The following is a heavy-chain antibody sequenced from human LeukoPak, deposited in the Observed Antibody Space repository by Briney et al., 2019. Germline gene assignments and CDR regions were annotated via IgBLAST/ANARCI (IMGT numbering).Heavy chain of an antibody. CDR1: GFTFSSYA. Sequence: GGSLRLSCAASGFTFSSYAMSWVRQAPGKGLEWVSAISGSGGSTYYAGSAKGRFTISRDNSKNTLYLQMNSLRAEDTAVYYCAKFQRDSSGYYEVERPFDYWGQGTLVTVSS. J-gene: IGHJ4*02. CDR2: ISGSGGST. CDR3: AKFQRDSSGYYEVERPFDY. V-gene: IGHV3-23*01. D-gene: IGHD3-22*01.